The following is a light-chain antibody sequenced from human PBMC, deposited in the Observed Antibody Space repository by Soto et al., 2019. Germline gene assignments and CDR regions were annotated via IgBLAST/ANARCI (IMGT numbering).Light chain of an antibody. V-gene: IGKV3-20*01. CDR2: GAS. Sequence: PGERATLSCRASQSVSSTYLAWYQQKPGQAPRLLIYGASSRATGIPDRFSGSGSGTDFTLTISRLEPEDFAAYYCQQYGSSPYTFGQGTKLEIK. J-gene: IGKJ2*01. CDR1: QSVSSTY. CDR3: QQYGSSPYT.